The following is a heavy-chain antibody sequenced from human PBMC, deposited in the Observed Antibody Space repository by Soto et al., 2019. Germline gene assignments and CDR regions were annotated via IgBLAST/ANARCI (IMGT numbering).Heavy chain of an antibody. D-gene: IGHD2-2*01. CDR2: ISGSGGTT. Sequence: EVQLLESGGGVVQPGGSLRLSCAASGFTFSSYAMSWVRQAPGKGLEWVSSISGSGGTTYYADSVKGRFTISRDNSKNTIYLQMNSLRAEDTAVYYCAKDFRYCSSTSCFNWFDPWGQGTLVTVSS. J-gene: IGHJ5*02. CDR3: AKDFRYCSSTSCFNWFDP. CDR1: GFTFSSYA. V-gene: IGHV3-23*01.